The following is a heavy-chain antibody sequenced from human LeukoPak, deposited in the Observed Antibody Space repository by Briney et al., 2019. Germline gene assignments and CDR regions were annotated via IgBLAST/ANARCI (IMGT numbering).Heavy chain of an antibody. CDR2: ISSSSSYI. D-gene: IGHD3-3*01. Sequence: GGSLRLSCAASGFAFSSYAINWVRQAPGKGLEWVSSISSSSSYIYYADSVKGRFTISRDNAKNSLYLQMNSLRAEDTAVYYCARGGTSTYYDFWSGYYQGYFDYWGQGTLVTVSS. CDR1: GFAFSSYA. J-gene: IGHJ4*02. V-gene: IGHV3-21*01. CDR3: ARGGTSTYYDFWSGYYQGYFDY.